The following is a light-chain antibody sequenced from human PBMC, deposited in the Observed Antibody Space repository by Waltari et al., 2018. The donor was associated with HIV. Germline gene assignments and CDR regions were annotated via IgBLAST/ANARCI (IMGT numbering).Light chain of an antibody. CDR3: SSFANRDGFYVL. CDR2: EVT. J-gene: IGLJ2*01. CDR1: NSDIGTYDY. V-gene: IGLV2-8*01. Sequence: QSALTQPPSASGSPGQSVTLSCTGTNSDIGTYDYVSWYQQHPGKAPKLVISEVTKRPSGGSHRFSGSKSGNTAFLTVSGLQAEDEADYYCSSFANRDGFYVLFGGGTRLTVL.